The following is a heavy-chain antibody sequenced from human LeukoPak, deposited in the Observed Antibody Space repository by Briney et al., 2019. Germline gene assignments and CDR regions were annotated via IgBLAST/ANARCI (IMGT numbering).Heavy chain of an antibody. V-gene: IGHV1-18*01. CDR3: ARDLREYGLRLQTPPGWFDP. CDR1: GYTFTSYG. Sequence: EASVKVSCKASGYTFTSYGISWVRQAPGQGLEWMGWISAYNGNTNYAQKLQGRVTMTTDTSTSTAYMELRSLRSDDTAVYYCARDLREYGLRLQTPPGWFDPWGQGTLVTVSS. CDR2: ISAYNGNT. J-gene: IGHJ5*02. D-gene: IGHD5-18*01.